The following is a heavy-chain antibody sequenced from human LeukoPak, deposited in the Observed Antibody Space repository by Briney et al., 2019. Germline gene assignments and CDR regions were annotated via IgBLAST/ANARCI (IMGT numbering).Heavy chain of an antibody. V-gene: IGHV4-59*08. CDR1: GGSISSYY. Sequence: SETLSLTCTVSGGSISSYYWSWIRQPPGKGLEWIGSIYHSGSTYYNPSLKSRVTISVDTSKNQFSLKLSSVTAADTAVYYCARPKYYDFWSGYSGGAFDIWGQGTMVTVSS. CDR3: ARPKYYDFWSGYSGGAFDI. J-gene: IGHJ3*02. CDR2: IYHSGST. D-gene: IGHD3-3*01.